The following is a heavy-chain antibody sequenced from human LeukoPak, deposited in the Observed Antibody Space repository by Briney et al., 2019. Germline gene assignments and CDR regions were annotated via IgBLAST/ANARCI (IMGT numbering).Heavy chain of an antibody. Sequence: GGSLRLSCAASGFTFSTYAMSWGRQATEKGLEWVSVISGTGASTHYADSVKGRFTISRDNSKNTLYLQMNSLRAGDTAVYYCAKSSYYDSSGFYREYYFDYWGQGTLVPVSS. V-gene: IGHV3-23*01. CDR2: ISGTGAST. J-gene: IGHJ4*02. CDR3: AKSSYYDSSGFYREYYFDY. CDR1: GFTFSTYA. D-gene: IGHD3-22*01.